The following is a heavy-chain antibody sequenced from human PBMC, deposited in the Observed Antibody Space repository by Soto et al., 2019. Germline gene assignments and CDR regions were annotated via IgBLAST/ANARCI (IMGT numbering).Heavy chain of an antibody. D-gene: IGHD1-7*01. Sequence: QLQLQESGPGLVKPSETLSLTCTVSGGSIRSTTYYWGWIRQPPGKGLEWIASMYYSGRTNYNPSLKGRVDLSVDMSKNQSPLKLSSVTAADTAVYYCATHNGDLDPGGQGTLVTVSS. J-gene: IGHJ1*01. V-gene: IGHV4-39*01. CDR1: GGSIRSTTYY. CDR2: MYYSGRT. CDR3: ATHNGDLDP.